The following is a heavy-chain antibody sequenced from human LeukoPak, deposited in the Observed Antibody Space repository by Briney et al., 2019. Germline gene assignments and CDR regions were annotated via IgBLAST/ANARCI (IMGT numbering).Heavy chain of an antibody. CDR3: ARSSMSALDY. D-gene: IGHD2-21*01. V-gene: IGHV3-64*01. CDR2: ISSNGGST. J-gene: IGHJ4*02. Sequence: GGSLRLSCAASGFTFSSYAMHWVRQAPGKGLEYVSAISSNGGSTYYANSVKGRFTISRDNSKNTLYLQMGSLRAKDMAVYYCARSSMSALDYWGQGTLVTVSS. CDR1: GFTFSSYA.